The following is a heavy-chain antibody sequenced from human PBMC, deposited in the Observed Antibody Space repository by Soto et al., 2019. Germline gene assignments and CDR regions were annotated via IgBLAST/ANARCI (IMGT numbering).Heavy chain of an antibody. CDR3: VTVNLVGAAYYFDY. CDR1: GGSIRNGDYY. V-gene: IGHV4-30-4*01. Sequence: SETLSLTCSVSGGSIRNGDYYWGWIRQPPGKGLEWIGYVYYSGTTYSHPSLNSRVSISVDTSENQFSLRLTSVTAADTAVYYCVTVNLVGAAYYFDYWGPGTLVTVS. D-gene: IGHD1-26*01. CDR2: VYYSGTT. J-gene: IGHJ4*02.